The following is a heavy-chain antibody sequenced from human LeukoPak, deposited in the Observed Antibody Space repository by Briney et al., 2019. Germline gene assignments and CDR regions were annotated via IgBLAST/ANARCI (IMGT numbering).Heavy chain of an antibody. J-gene: IGHJ6*04. CDR1: GFTFSSYW. CDR2: IKQDGSEK. V-gene: IGHV3-7*01. D-gene: IGHD3-10*02. CDR3: AELGITMIGGV. Sequence: GGSLRLSCAASGFTFSSYWMSWVRQAPGKGLEWVAYIKQDGSEKYYVDSVKGRFTISRDNAKNSLYLQMNSLRAEDTAVYYCAELGITMIGGVWGKGTTVTISS.